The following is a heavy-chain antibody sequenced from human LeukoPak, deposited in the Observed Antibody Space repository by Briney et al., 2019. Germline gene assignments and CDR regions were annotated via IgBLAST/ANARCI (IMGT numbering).Heavy chain of an antibody. J-gene: IGHJ4*01. D-gene: IGHD3-10*01. CDR3: ARGTGSLFY. CDR1: GGSITRGSYY. Sequence: SETLSLTCAVSGGSITRGSYYWTWIRQPAGKALEWIGHVFTSGNTNYNPSLKGRVTISIETSKSQFSLNLNSVTAADTAVYYCARGTGSLFYWGHGILVTVSS. V-gene: IGHV4-61*09. CDR2: VFTSGNT.